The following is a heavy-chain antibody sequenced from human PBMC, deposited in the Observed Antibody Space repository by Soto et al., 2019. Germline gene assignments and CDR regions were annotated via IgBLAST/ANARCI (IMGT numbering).Heavy chain of an antibody. CDR1: GFTFSSYG. J-gene: IGHJ4*02. CDR3: ANERRGYSYGLDY. V-gene: IGHV3-30*18. Sequence: GGSLRLSCAASGFTFSSYGMHWVRQAPGKGLEWVAVISYDGSNKYYADSVKGRFTISRDNSKNTLYLQMNSLRAEDTAVYYCANERRGYSYGLDYWGQGTLVTVSS. CDR2: ISYDGSNK. D-gene: IGHD5-18*01.